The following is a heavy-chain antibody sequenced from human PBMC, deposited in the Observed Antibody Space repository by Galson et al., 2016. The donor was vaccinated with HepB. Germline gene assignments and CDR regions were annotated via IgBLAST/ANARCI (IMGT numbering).Heavy chain of an antibody. D-gene: IGHD3-3*01. V-gene: IGHV2-5*02. Sequence: PALVKPTQTLTLTCTFSGFSLNTSGVGVGWIRQPPGEALEWLALVYWDADKRYTPSLKTRLTITKDTSKNQVVLTMANMDPVDTATYYCAHTDLSMWFDPWGQGTLVTVSS. CDR1: GFSLNTSGVG. J-gene: IGHJ5*02. CDR3: AHTDLSMWFDP. CDR2: VYWDADK.